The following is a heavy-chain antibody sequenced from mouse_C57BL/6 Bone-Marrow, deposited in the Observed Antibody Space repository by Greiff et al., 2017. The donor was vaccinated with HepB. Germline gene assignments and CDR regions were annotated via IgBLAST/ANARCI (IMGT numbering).Heavy chain of an antibody. CDR2: FSSGGDYI. CDR1: GFTFSSYA. V-gene: IGHV5-9-1*02. CDR3: TQLLDGRGYAMDY. D-gene: IGHD2-3*01. J-gene: IGHJ4*01. Sequence: EVKVVESGEGLVKPGGSLKLSCAASGFTFSSYAMSWVRQTPEKRLEWVAYFSSGGDYIYFADTVKGRFTISRDNARNTLYLQMSSLKSEDTAMYYCTQLLDGRGYAMDYWGQGTSVTVSS.